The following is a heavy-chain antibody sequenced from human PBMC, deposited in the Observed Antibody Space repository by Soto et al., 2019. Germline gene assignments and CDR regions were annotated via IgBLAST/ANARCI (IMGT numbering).Heavy chain of an antibody. CDR1: GFTFSSYS. V-gene: IGHV3-21*01. Sequence: GGSLRLSCAASGFTFSSYSMNWVRQAPGKGLEWVSSISSSSSYIYYADSVKGRFTISRDNAKNSLYLQMNSLRAEDTAVYYCARISPGQWLDHGDAFDIWGQGTMVTVSS. D-gene: IGHD6-19*01. CDR3: ARISPGQWLDHGDAFDI. J-gene: IGHJ3*02. CDR2: ISSSSSYI.